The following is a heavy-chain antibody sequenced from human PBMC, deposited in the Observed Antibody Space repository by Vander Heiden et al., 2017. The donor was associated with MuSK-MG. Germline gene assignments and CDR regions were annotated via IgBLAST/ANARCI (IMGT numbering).Heavy chain of an antibody. CDR2: IDYSGTA. Sequence: QVQLKPWGAGLLKPSATLSLTSAVYGESFRRYYWTWIRKSPGKGLEGIGEIDYSGTANQHPSPNWRLTISVDTYKNQFSLKMRSVTAPETAVYYCARAFDTVIMVSRDYIDVWGQGPPVTVS. J-gene: IGHJ6*03. CDR1: GESFRRYY. D-gene: IGHD3-10*01. CDR3: ARAFDTVIMVSRDYIDV. V-gene: IGHV4-34*01.